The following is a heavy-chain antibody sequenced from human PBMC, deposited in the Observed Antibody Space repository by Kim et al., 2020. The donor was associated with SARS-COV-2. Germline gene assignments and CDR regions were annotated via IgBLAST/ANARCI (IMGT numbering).Heavy chain of an antibody. J-gene: IGHJ3*02. CDR3: ARGAWGATGDAFDI. Sequence: SETLSLTCTVSGGSISSHYWSGIRQPAGKGLEWIGRIYTSGSTNYNPSLKSRVTMSVDTSKNQFSLKLSSVTAADTAVYYSARGAWGATGDAFDIWGQGTMVTVSS. CDR2: IYTSGST. V-gene: IGHV4-4*07. CDR1: GGSISSHY. D-gene: IGHD7-27*01.